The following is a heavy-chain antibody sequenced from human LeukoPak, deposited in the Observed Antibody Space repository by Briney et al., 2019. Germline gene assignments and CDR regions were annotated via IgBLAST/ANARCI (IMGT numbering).Heavy chain of an antibody. CDR3: ARSDYHNSGSHTVFDAFDI. D-gene: IGHD3-10*01. CDR1: GGSISRYY. CDR2: IDDSGNT. V-gene: IGHV4-59*01. Sequence: PSETLSLTCTVSGGSISRYYWSWIRRPPGKGLEWIGYIDDSGNTNYNPSLKSQVTISVDKSKNQFSLKLSFVTAADTAMYYCARSDYHNSGSHTVFDAFDIWGRGTRVTVSS. J-gene: IGHJ3*02.